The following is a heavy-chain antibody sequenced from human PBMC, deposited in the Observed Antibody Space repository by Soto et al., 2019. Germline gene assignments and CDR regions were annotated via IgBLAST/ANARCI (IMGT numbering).Heavy chain of an antibody. D-gene: IGHD6-19*01. CDR2: ISSTGRTI. Sequence: KPGGSLRLSCGASGFTFSNYYMSWIRQAPGKGLEWVSYISSTGRTIYYADSVKGRFTVSRDNAQNSLSLKLNSLRVEDTAVYYCARSYSSGWEFDYWGQGTQVPVSS. CDR3: ARSYSSGWEFDY. V-gene: IGHV3-11*01. J-gene: IGHJ4*02. CDR1: GFTFSNYY.